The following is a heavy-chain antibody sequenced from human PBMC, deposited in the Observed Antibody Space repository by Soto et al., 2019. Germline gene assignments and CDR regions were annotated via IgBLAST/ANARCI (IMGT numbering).Heavy chain of an antibody. V-gene: IGHV4-31*03. D-gene: IGHD3-10*01. CDR1: GGSISSGGYY. J-gene: IGHJ6*02. CDR2: IYYSGST. Sequence: PSETLSLTCTVSGGSISSGGYYWSWIRQHPGKGLEWIGYIYYSGSTYYNPSLKSRVTISVDTSKNQFSLKLSSVTAADTAVYYCERDWVKVRGPRGGMDVWGQGTTVTVSS. CDR3: ERDWVKVRGPRGGMDV.